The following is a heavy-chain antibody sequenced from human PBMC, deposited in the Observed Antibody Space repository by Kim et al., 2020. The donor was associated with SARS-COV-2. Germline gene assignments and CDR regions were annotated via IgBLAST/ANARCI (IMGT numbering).Heavy chain of an antibody. V-gene: IGHV3-23*01. J-gene: IGHJ3*02. CDR3: AKDGSGSYYEGVAFDI. Sequence: SAKCRFTISRDNSKNTLYLQMNSLRAEDTAVYYCAKDGSGSYYEGVAFDIWGQGTMVTVSS. D-gene: IGHD1-26*01.